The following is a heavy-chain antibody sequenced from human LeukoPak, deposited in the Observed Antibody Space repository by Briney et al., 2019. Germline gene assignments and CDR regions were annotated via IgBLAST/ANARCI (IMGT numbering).Heavy chain of an antibody. CDR3: ARDKGELELNY. D-gene: IGHD1-7*01. V-gene: IGHV3-33*08. Sequence: GGSLRLSCAASGFTFSSYSMNWVRQAPGKGLEWVAVIWYDGSNKYYADSVKGRFTISRDNSKNTLYLQMNSLRAEDTAVYYCARDKGELELNYWGQGTLVTVSS. CDR2: IWYDGSNK. J-gene: IGHJ4*02. CDR1: GFTFSSYS.